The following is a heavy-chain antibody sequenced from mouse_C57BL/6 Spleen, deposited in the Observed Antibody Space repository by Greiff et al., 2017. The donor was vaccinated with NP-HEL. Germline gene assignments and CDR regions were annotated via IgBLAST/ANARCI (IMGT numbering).Heavy chain of an antibody. CDR2: IDPSDSET. J-gene: IGHJ3*01. CDR3: ARIGVAPGFAY. V-gene: IGHV1-52*01. D-gene: IGHD1-1*02. Sequence: QVQLQQPGAELVRPGSSVKLSCKASGYTFTSYWMHWVKQRPIQGLEWIGNIDPSDSETHYNQKFKDKATLTVDKSSSTAYMQLSSLTSEDSAVYYCARIGVAPGFAYWGQGTLVTVSA. CDR1: GYTFTSYW.